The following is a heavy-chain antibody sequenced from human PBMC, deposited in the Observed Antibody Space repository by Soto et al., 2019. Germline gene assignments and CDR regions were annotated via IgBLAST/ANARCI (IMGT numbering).Heavy chain of an antibody. J-gene: IGHJ4*02. CDR2: IYYSGSS. CDR3: ARTKVGANILDS. V-gene: IGHV4-59*01. Sequence: SETLSLTCTVSGGSISSNYWSWIRQPPGKGLEWIGYIYYSGSSNYNPSLKSRVTMSVDTSKNRFSLKLSSVTAADTAVYYCARTKVGANILDSWGQGTLVTVSS. D-gene: IGHD1-26*01. CDR1: GGSISSNY.